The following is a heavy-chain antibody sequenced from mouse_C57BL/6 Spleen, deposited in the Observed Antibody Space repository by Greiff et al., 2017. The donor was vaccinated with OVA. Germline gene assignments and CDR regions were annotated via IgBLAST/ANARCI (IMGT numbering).Heavy chain of an antibody. V-gene: IGHV1-82*01. CDR1: GYAFSSSW. D-gene: IGHD2-2*01. CDR2: IYPGDGDT. Sequence: VQLQQSGPELVKPGASVKISCKASGYAFSSSWMNWVKQRPGKGLEWIGRIYPGDGDTNYNGKFKGKATLTADKSSSTAYMQLSSLTSEDSAVYFWARSYGYDRYYFDYWGQGTTLTVSS. J-gene: IGHJ2*01. CDR3: ARSYGYDRYYFDY.